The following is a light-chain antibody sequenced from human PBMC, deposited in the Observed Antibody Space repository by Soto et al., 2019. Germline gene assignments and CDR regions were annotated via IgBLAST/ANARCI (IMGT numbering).Light chain of an antibody. Sequence: DIVMTQSPDSLAVSLGERATINCKSSPSVLYSSNNKNYLAWYQQKPGQPPKLLIYWASTRESGVPERFSGSGSGKDFTLTISSLQAVDVAVYYCQQYYSTPPTFGHGTKLEIK. CDR1: PSVLYSSNNKNY. V-gene: IGKV4-1*01. J-gene: IGKJ2*01. CDR3: QQYYSTPPT. CDR2: WAS.